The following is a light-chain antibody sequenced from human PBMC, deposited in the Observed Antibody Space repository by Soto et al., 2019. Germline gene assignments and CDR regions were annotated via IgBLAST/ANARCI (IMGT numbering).Light chain of an antibody. CDR1: QSISSY. J-gene: IGKJ5*01. Sequence: DIQMTQSPSSLSASVGDRVTITCRASQSISSYLNWYQQKPGKAPKLLIYAASSLQSGVPSRFSGSGSGTEFTLTISGLQSEDFAVYYCQQYNSWPITFGQGTRLEI. CDR3: QQYNSWPIT. CDR2: AAS. V-gene: IGKV1-39*01.